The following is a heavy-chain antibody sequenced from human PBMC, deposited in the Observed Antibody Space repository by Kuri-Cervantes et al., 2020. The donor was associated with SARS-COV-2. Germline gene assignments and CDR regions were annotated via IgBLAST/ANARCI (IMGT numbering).Heavy chain of an antibody. Sequence: ASVKVSCKPSGYTFTAYNIHWVRQAPGQGLEWLGWINPKSGDTNHAQEFQGRITMTRDTSISTVYMELTRLRSDDTAVYYCARDGQPIHPCNSGVVYYYYYYMDVWGKGTTVTVSS. CDR1: GYTFTAYN. CDR3: ARDGQPIHPCNSGVVYYYYYYMDV. V-gene: IGHV1-2*02. J-gene: IGHJ6*03. CDR2: INPKSGDT. D-gene: IGHD2/OR15-2a*01.